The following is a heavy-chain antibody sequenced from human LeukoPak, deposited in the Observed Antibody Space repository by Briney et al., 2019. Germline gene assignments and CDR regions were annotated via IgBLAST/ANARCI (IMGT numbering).Heavy chain of an antibody. CDR3: ARITMVRGRAYYYYGMDV. Sequence: SETLSLTCTVSGGSISSYYWSWIRQPPGKGLEWIGYIYYSGSTNYNPSLKSRVTISVDTPKNQFSLKLSSVTAADTAVYYCARITMVRGRAYYYYGMDVWGQGTTVTVSS. D-gene: IGHD3-10*01. V-gene: IGHV4-59*01. CDR1: GGSISSYY. CDR2: IYYSGST. J-gene: IGHJ6*02.